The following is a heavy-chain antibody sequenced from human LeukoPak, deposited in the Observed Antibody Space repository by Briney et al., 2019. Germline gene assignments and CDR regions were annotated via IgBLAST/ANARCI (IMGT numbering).Heavy chain of an antibody. CDR1: GGSISSYY. V-gene: IGHV4-4*07. D-gene: IGHD6-13*01. CDR3: ASMAAPALERYFDY. CDR2: IHTSGST. Sequence: SETLSLTCTFSGGSISSYYWSWIRQPAGKGLEWVGRIHTSGSTNYNPSLKSRVTMSVDTSKNQFSLKLRSVTAADTAVYYCASMAAPALERYFDYWGQGTLVTVSS. J-gene: IGHJ4*02.